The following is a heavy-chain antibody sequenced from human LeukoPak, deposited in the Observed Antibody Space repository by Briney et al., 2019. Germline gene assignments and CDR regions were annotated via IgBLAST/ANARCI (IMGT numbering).Heavy chain of an antibody. CDR2: ISGSGGST. CDR1: GFTFSSYA. J-gene: IGHJ4*02. CDR3: AKCFWSGYYTGYYFDY. D-gene: IGHD3-3*01. V-gene: IGHV3-23*01. Sequence: PGGSLRLSCAASGFTFSSYAMSWVRQAPGKGLEWVSAISGSGGSTYYAGSVKGRFTISRDNSKNTLYLQMNSLRAEDTAVYYCAKCFWSGYYTGYYFDYWGQGTLVTVSS.